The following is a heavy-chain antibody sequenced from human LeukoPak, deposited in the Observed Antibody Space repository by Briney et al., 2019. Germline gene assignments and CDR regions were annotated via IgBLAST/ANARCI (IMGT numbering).Heavy chain of an antibody. D-gene: IGHD3-22*01. CDR2: INHSGST. CDR3: ARGSHRSPVGGDYYESSGYFDY. J-gene: IGHJ4*02. V-gene: IGHV4-34*01. Sequence: SETLSLTCAVYGGSFSGYYWSWIRQPPGKGLEWIGEINHSGSTNYNPSLKSRVTISVDTSKNQFSLKLSSVTAADTAVYYCARGSHRSPVGGDYYESSGYFDYWGQGTLVTVSS. CDR1: GGSFSGYY.